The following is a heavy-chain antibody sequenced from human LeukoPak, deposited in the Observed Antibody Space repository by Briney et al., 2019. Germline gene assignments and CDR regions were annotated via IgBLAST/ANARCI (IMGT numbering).Heavy chain of an antibody. CDR3: ARDAGHLDYYYYYGMDV. CDR2: IYSGGST. Sequence: GGSLRLSCAASGFTVSSNYMSWVRHAPGKGLEWVSVIYSGGSTYYADSVKGRFTISRDNSNNTLYLQMNSLRAEDTAVYYCARDAGHLDYYYYYGMDVWGQGTTVTVPS. D-gene: IGHD3-16*01. J-gene: IGHJ6*02. V-gene: IGHV3-53*01. CDR1: GFTVSSNY.